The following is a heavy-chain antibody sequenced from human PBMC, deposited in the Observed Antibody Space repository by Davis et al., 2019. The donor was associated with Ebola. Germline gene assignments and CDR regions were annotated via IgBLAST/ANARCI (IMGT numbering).Heavy chain of an antibody. CDR1: GGTFSSYT. D-gene: IGHD1-1*01. CDR3: ARDPGTTGDY. Sequence: AASVKVSCKASGGTFSSYTISWVRQAPGQGLEWMGRITPILGIANYAQKFQGRVTITADKSTSTAYMELSSLRSEDTAVYYCARDPGTTGDYWGQGTLVTVSS. J-gene: IGHJ4*02. CDR2: ITPILGIA. V-gene: IGHV1-69*04.